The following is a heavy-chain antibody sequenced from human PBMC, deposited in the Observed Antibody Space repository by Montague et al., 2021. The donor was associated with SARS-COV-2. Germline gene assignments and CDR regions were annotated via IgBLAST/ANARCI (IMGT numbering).Heavy chain of an antibody. CDR1: GGSITSSAYY. CDR3: ASLGSPAYCGGDCYLRDYGMTS. V-gene: IGHV4-39*01. Sequence: SETLSLTCTVSGGSITSSAYYWSWIRQSPGKGLEWIGTIYYSGNTYSNPSLKSRVTISMDTSKSQVSLKINSVTAADTAVYFCASLGSPAYCGGDCYLRDYGMTSGAKGPGSPSP. CDR2: IYYSGNT. D-gene: IGHD2-21*02. J-gene: IGHJ6*02.